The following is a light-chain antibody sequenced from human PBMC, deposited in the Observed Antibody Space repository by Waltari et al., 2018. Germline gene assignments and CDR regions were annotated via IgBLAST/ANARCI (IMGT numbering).Light chain of an antibody. Sequence: QSALTQPAAMSGYPGQSITMSCTGTSADIGIYNYVSWYQHHPGEAPKLIIFDVTKRPSGISDRFSGSKSGNTASLTISGLQTEDEGHYYCSSHTTTSTLVFGGGTKLTVL. CDR3: SSHTTTSTLV. J-gene: IGLJ2*01. V-gene: IGLV2-14*03. CDR2: DVT. CDR1: SADIGIYNY.